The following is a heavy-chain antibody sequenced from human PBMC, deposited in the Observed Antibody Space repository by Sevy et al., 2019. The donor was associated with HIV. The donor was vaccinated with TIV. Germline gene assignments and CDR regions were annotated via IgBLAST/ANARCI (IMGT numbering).Heavy chain of an antibody. D-gene: IGHD3-22*01. CDR2: ISSSSSYI. V-gene: IGHV3-21*03. CDR3: ARDGGGDYYDSSGYPTLFDY. J-gene: IGHJ4*02. Sequence: GGSLRLSCAASGFTFSSYSMNWVRQAPGKGLEWVSSISSSSSYIYYADSVKGRFTISRDNAKNSLYLQMNRLRAEDTAVYYCARDGGGDYYDSSGYPTLFDYWGQGTLVTVSS. CDR1: GFTFSSYS.